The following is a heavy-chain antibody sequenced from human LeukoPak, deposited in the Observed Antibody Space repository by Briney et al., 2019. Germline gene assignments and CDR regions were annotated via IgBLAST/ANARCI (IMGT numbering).Heavy chain of an antibody. CDR3: ARDKGIAGSNWFDP. V-gene: IGHV1-2*02. D-gene: IGHD6-13*01. J-gene: IGHJ5*02. CDR2: INPNSGGT. CDR1: GYTFTGYY. Sequence: ASVKVSCKASGYTFTGYYMHWVRQAPGQGLEWMGWINPNSGGTNYAQKFQGRVTMTRDTSICTAYMELSRLRSDDTAVYYCARDKGIAGSNWFDPWGQGTLVTVSS.